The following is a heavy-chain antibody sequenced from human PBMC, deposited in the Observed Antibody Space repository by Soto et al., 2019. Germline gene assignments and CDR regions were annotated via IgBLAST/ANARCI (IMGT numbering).Heavy chain of an antibody. V-gene: IGHV4-59*01. CDR2: IYNSGRT. CDR3: AYGGSRVPFDS. D-gene: IGHD4-17*01. Sequence: QVQLQEWGPVLVRPSEHLSLTCNVSGGSISSYCWRWIRQPPGKGLEWIGYIYNSGRTKYNHSLKSRTPISVDTSNKPFALKLSCMPAADTAFDYCAYGGSRVPFDSWGQGTLVTVST. CDR1: GGSISSYC. J-gene: IGHJ4*02.